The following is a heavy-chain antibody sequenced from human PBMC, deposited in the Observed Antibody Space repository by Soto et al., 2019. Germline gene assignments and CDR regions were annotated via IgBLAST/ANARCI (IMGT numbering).Heavy chain of an antibody. J-gene: IGHJ4*02. CDR3: AIDVAVGLVDY. CDR2: ISAYNGNT. Sequence: QVQLVQSGAEVKKPGASVKVSCKASGYTFTNYGISWVRQAPGQGLEWMGWISAYNGNTNYAQKPKGTVKMTTDTSTSTAYMKVRSLRSDDTAVYYCAIDVAVGLVDYWGQGTLVTVSS. V-gene: IGHV1-18*01. CDR1: GYTFTNYG.